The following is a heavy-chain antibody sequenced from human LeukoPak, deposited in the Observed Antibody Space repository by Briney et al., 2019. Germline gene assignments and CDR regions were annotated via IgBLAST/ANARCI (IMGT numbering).Heavy chain of an antibody. D-gene: IGHD1-26*01. CDR2: IYTSGST. Sequence: SQTLSLTCTVSGGPMSSGSYYWSWIRQPAGKGLEWIGRIYTSGSTKYNPSVESRVTISVDTPKNQFSLKLNSVTAADTAVYYCAREWGNAGLFDYWGQGTLVTVSS. CDR1: GGPMSSGSYY. V-gene: IGHV4-61*02. J-gene: IGHJ4*02. CDR3: AREWGNAGLFDY.